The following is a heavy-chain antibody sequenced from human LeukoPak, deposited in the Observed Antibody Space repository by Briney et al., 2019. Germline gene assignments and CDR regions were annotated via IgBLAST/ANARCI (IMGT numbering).Heavy chain of an antibody. J-gene: IGHJ4*02. CDR1: GYTLTELS. V-gene: IGHV1-24*01. Sequence: GASVKVSCKVSGYTLTELSMHWVRQAPGKGLEWMGGFDPEDGGTIYAQKFQGRVTMTEDTSTDTAYMELSSLRSEDTAVYYCATINTAMDLPVDYWGQGTLVTVSS. D-gene: IGHD5-18*01. CDR3: ATINTAMDLPVDY. CDR2: FDPEDGGT.